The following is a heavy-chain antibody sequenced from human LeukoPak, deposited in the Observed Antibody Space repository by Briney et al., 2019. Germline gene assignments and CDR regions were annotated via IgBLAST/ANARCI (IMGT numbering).Heavy chain of an antibody. CDR2: IYYSGST. D-gene: IGHD2-15*01. CDR1: GGSISSSSYY. J-gene: IGHJ3*02. V-gene: IGHV4-39*07. Sequence: SETLSLTCAVSGGSISSSSYYWGWLRQPPGKGLEWIGSIYYSGSTYYNPSLKSRVTISVDTSKNQFSLKLSSVTAADTAVYYCARAVAGAFDIWGQGTMVTVSS. CDR3: ARAVAGAFDI.